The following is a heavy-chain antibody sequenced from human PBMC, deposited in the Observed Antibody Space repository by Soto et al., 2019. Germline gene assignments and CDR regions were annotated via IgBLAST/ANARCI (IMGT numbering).Heavy chain of an antibody. D-gene: IGHD3-10*01. Sequence: SETLSLTITVSGCSFSSGSYYWSWIRQPPGKGLEWIGYIYYSGSTNYNPSLKSRVTISVDTSKNQFSLKLSSVTAADTAVYYCARVDRVLWFGELFVDPWWFDPWGQGTLVTVSS. J-gene: IGHJ5*02. CDR3: ARVDRVLWFGELFVDPWWFDP. V-gene: IGHV4-61*01. CDR2: IYYSGST. CDR1: GCSFSSGSYY.